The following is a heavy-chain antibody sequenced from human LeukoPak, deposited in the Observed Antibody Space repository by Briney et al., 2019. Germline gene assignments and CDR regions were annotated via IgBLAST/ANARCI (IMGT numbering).Heavy chain of an antibody. CDR1: GYTFTSYA. Sequence: ASVKVSCKASGYTFTSYAMNWVRQAPGQGLEWMGWINTNTGNPTYAQGFTGRFVFSLDTSVSTAYLQISSLKAEDTAVYYCARDRTVTWNNRAHFEPLDYWGQGTLVTVSS. CDR2: INTNTGNP. J-gene: IGHJ4*02. D-gene: IGHD4-17*01. V-gene: IGHV7-4-1*02. CDR3: ARDRTVTWNNRAHFEPLDY.